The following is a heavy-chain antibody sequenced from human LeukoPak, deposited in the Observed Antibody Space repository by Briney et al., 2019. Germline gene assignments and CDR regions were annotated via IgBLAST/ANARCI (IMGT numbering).Heavy chain of an antibody. V-gene: IGHV4-34*01. CDR2: INHSGST. CDR1: GGSFSGYY. Sequence: PSETLSLTCAVYGGSFSGYYWSWIRQPPGKGLEWIGEINHSGSTNYNPSLKSRVTIPVDTSKNQFSLKLSSVTAADTAVYYCARAGIAAARYFDYWGQGTLVTVSS. CDR3: ARAGIAAARYFDY. J-gene: IGHJ4*02. D-gene: IGHD6-13*01.